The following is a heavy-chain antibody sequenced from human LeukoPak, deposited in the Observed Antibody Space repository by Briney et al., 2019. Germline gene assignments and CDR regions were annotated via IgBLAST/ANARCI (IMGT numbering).Heavy chain of an antibody. CDR3: ARDKELLH. D-gene: IGHD2-15*01. CDR2: IKQDGSEK. CDR1: GFTFSSYI. V-gene: IGHV3-7*01. Sequence: PGGSLRLSCVGSGFTFSSYIMSWVRQAPGKGLEWVANIKQDGSEKYYVDSVKGRFTISRDNAKNSLYLQMNSLRAEDTAVYYCARDKELLHWGQGTLVTVSS. J-gene: IGHJ4*02.